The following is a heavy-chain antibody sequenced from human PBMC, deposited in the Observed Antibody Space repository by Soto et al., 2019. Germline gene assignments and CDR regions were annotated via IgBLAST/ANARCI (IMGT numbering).Heavy chain of an antibody. Sequence: SETLSLTCTVSGGSISSGDYYWSWIRQPPGKGLEWIGYIYYSGSTYYNPSLKGRVTISVDTSKNQFSLKLSSVTAADTAVYYCARYPPPYDSRGNWFDPWGQGTLVTVSS. CDR1: GGSISSGDYY. D-gene: IGHD3-22*01. CDR3: ARYPPPYDSRGNWFDP. V-gene: IGHV4-30-4*01. CDR2: IYYSGST. J-gene: IGHJ5*02.